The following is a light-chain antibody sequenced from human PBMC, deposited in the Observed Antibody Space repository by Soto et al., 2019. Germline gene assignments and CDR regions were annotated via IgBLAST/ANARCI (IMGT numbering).Light chain of an antibody. J-gene: IGKJ4*01. CDR3: QQFNRYAHELT. V-gene: IGKV1-13*02. CDR2: DAS. Sequence: AIQLTQSPSSLSASVGDRVTITCRASQGISSALAWYQQKPGKAPKLLIYDASSLESGVPSRFSGSGSETEFTLTISSLQPEDFATELCQQFNRYAHELTFGGGTKVESK. CDR1: QGISSA.